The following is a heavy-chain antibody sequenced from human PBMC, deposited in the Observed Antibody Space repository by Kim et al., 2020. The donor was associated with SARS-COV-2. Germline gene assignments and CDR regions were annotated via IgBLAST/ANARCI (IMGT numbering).Heavy chain of an antibody. V-gene: IGHV4-39*07. Sequence: SETLSLTCTVSGGSISSSSYYWGWIRQPPGKGLEWIGSIYYSGSTYYNPSLKSRVTISVDTSKNQFSLKLSSVTAADTAVYYCARVRFGEFDYWGQGTLVTVSS. J-gene: IGHJ4*02. CDR1: GGSISSSSYY. D-gene: IGHD3-10*01. CDR3: ARVRFGEFDY. CDR2: IYYSGST.